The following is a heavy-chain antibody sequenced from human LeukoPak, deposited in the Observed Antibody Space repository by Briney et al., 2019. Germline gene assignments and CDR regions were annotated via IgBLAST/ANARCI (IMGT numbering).Heavy chain of an antibody. Sequence: SETLSLTCTVSGGSISSYHWSWIRQPPGKGLEWIGYIYYSGSTNYNPSLKSRVTISVDTSKNQFSLKLSSVTAADTAVYYCVRVLVRYFDWSHTHWYFDLWGRGTLVTVSS. CDR3: VRVLVRYFDWSHTHWYFDL. D-gene: IGHD3-9*01. CDR1: GGSISSYH. J-gene: IGHJ2*01. V-gene: IGHV4-59*01. CDR2: IYYSGST.